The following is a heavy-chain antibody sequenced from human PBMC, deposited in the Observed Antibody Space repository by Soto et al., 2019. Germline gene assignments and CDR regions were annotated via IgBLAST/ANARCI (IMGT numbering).Heavy chain of an antibody. D-gene: IGHD6-13*01. CDR3: ARMFIYSHHSSWPPLYY. CDR1: GFSLSTSGMC. V-gene: IGHV2-70*11. CDR2: IDWDDDK. J-gene: IGHJ4*02. Sequence: SGPTLLNPTQTLTLTCTFSGFSLSTSGMCVSWIRQPPGKALEWLARIDWDDDKYYSTSLKTRLTISKDTSKNQVVLTMTNMDPVDTATYYCARMFIYSHHSSWPPLYYWGQGTLVTVA.